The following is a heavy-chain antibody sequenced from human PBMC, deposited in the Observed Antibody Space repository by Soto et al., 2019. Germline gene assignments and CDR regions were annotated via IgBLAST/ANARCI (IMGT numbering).Heavy chain of an antibody. CDR3: ARYRAVAGLNWFDP. J-gene: IGHJ5*02. CDR1: GFTFSSYS. CDR2: ISSSSSYI. Sequence: EVQLVESGGGLVKPGGSLRLSCAASGFTFSSYSMNWVRQAPGKGLEWVSSISSSSSYIYYADSVKGRFTISRDNAKNSLYLQMNILRAEDTAVYYCARYRAVAGLNWFDPWGQGTLVTGSS. V-gene: IGHV3-21*01. D-gene: IGHD6-19*01.